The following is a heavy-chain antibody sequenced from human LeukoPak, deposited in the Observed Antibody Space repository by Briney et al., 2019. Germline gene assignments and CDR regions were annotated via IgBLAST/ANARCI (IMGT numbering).Heavy chain of an antibody. Sequence: SETLSLTCTVSGGSISSYYWSWIRQPAGKGLEWIGRIYTSGSTNYNPSLKSRVTMSVDMSKNQFSLKLSSVTAADTAVYYCARDRGDYYDSSGYYPRFDPWGQGTLVTVSS. CDR2: IYTSGST. CDR1: GGSISSYY. CDR3: ARDRGDYYDSSGYYPRFDP. V-gene: IGHV4-4*07. J-gene: IGHJ5*02. D-gene: IGHD3-22*01.